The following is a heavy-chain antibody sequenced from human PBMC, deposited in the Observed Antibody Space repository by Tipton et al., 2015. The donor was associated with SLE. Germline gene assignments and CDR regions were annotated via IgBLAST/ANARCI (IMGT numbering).Heavy chain of an antibody. D-gene: IGHD5-24*01. J-gene: IGHJ6*04. CDR3: ARVGDGYNVMDV. CDR2: IYSGGST. V-gene: IGHV3-66*01. CDR1: GFTFSSYW. Sequence: SLRLSCAASGFTFSSYWMSWVRQAPGKGLEWVSVIYSGGSTYYADSVKGRFTISRDNSKNSLSLQMNSLRAEDTAVYYCARVGDGYNVMDVWGKGTTVTVSS.